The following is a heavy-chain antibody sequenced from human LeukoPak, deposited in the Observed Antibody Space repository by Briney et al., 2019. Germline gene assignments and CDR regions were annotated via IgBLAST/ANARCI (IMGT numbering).Heavy chain of an antibody. CDR1: GGSISSSSYY. CDR2: IYYSGST. J-gene: IGHJ6*02. V-gene: IGHV4-39*01. Sequence: KPSETLSLTCTVSGGSISSSSYYWGWIRQPPGKGLEWIGSIYYSGSTYYNPSLKSRVTISVDTSKNQFSLKLSSVTAADTAVYYCVGSYYYYYGMDVWGQGTTVTVSS. D-gene: IGHD3-10*01. CDR3: VGSYYYYYGMDV.